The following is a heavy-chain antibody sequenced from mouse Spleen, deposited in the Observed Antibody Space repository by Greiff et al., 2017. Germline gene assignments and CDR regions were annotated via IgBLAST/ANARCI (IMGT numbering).Heavy chain of an antibody. J-gene: IGHJ4*01. V-gene: IGHV5-16*01. Sequence: EVQLQQSEGGLVQPGSSMKLSCTASGFTFSDYYMAWVRQVPEKGLEWVANINYDGSSTYYLDSLKSRFIISRDNAKNILYLQMSSLKSEDTATYYCARDRVYYDYDDAMDYWGQGTSVTVSS. CDR3: ARDRVYYDYDDAMDY. CDR2: INYDGSST. CDR1: GFTFSDYY. D-gene: IGHD2-4*01.